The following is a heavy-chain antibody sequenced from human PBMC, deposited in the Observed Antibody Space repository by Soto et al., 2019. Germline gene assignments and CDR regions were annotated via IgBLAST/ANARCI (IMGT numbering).Heavy chain of an antibody. Sequence: EVQLLESGGGLVQPGGSLRLSCAASGFTFSSYAMSWVRQAPGKGLEWVSAISGSGGSTYYADSVKGRFTISRDNSKNTLCLQMNSLRAEDTAVYYCAKDPPSDFWSGYENDYWGQGTLVTVSS. V-gene: IGHV3-23*01. D-gene: IGHD3-3*01. CDR3: AKDPPSDFWSGYENDY. CDR2: ISGSGGST. J-gene: IGHJ4*02. CDR1: GFTFSSYA.